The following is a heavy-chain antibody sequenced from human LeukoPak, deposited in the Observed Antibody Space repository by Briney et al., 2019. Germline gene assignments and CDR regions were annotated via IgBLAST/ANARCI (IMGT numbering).Heavy chain of an antibody. CDR2: ISGSGGST. J-gene: IGHJ3*02. Sequence: GGSLRLSCAASGFTFSSYAMSWVRQAPGKGLEWVSAISGSGGSTYYADSVKGRFTMSRDNSKNTLYLQVNSLRTEDTAVYYCATEINWGRDAFDIWGQGTMVTVSS. CDR1: GFTFSSYA. CDR3: ATEINWGRDAFDI. D-gene: IGHD7-27*01. V-gene: IGHV3-23*01.